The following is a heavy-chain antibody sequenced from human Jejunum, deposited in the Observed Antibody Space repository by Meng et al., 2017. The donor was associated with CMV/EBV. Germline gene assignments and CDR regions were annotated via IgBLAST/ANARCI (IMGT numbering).Heavy chain of an antibody. V-gene: IGHV4-4*07. CDR1: AGSISGYY. CDR3: ARESGSYYWFDP. Sequence: QVQLLESGTGLLSSAETLSCTCFASAGSISGYYWSWIRQPAGKGLEWIGRIYTSGSTHYNPSLKSRLTMSVDLSNNQISLKLRSVTAADTAVYYCARESGSYYWFDPWGQGTLVTVSS. J-gene: IGHJ5*02. D-gene: IGHD1-26*01. CDR2: IYTSGST.